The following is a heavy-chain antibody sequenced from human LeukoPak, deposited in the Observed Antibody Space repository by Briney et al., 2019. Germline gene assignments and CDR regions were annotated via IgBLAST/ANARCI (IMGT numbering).Heavy chain of an antibody. CDR1: GGSISSYY. CDR2: IYTSGST. Sequence: PSETLSLTCTVSGGSISSYYWSWVRQPAAKGLEWIGRIYTSGSTNYNPSLKSRVTMSVDTSKNQFSLKLSSVTAADTAVYYCARDRKKGYNWNGAQDVWGQGTTVTVSS. CDR3: ARDRKKGYNWNGAQDV. D-gene: IGHD1-1*01. J-gene: IGHJ6*02. V-gene: IGHV4-4*07.